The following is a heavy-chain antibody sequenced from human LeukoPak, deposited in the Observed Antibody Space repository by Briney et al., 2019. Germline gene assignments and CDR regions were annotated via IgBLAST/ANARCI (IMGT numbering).Heavy chain of an antibody. CDR3: AREGITMVRGVMEGYFDY. Sequence: SETLSLTCTVSGGSISSGGYYWSWIRQPPGKGLEWIGYIYHSGSTYYNPSLKSRVTISVDRSKNQFSLELSSVAAADTAVYYCAREGITMVRGVMEGYFDYWGQGTLVTVSS. CDR1: GGSISSGGYY. V-gene: IGHV4-30-2*01. CDR2: IYHSGST. D-gene: IGHD3-10*01. J-gene: IGHJ4*02.